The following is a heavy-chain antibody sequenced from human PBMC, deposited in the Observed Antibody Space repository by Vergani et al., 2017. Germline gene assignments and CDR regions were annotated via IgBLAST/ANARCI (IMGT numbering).Heavy chain of an antibody. D-gene: IGHD4-17*01. V-gene: IGHV3-15*01. CDR3: TTGSLYGDDVGYCGMDV. J-gene: IGHJ6*02. CDR2: IKSKTDGGTT. Sequence: EVQLVESGGGLVKPGGSLRLSCAASGFTFSNAWMSWVRQAPGKGLEWVGRIKSKTDGGTTDYAAPVKGRFTIARDDSKNTLYLQMNSLKTEDTAGYYCTTGSLYGDDVGYCGMDVWGQGTTVTVSS. CDR1: GFTFSNAW.